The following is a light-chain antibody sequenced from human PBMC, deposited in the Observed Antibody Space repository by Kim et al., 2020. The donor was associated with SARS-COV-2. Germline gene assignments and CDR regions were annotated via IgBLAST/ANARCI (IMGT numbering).Light chain of an antibody. Sequence: GQSITIACTGTSSDVGSYNLVSWYQQHPGKAPKRMIYEGSKRPSVVSNRFSGSKSGNTASLTISGLQAEDEADYFCCSYAGSSTFVFGTGTKVTVL. J-gene: IGLJ1*01. CDR1: SSDVGSYNL. CDR3: CSYAGSSTFV. V-gene: IGLV2-23*03. CDR2: EGS.